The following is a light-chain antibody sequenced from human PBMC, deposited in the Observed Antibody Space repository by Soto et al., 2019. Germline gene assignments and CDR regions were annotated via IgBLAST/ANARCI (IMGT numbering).Light chain of an antibody. CDR2: GAS. CDR3: QHYSTWLWT. V-gene: IGKV3-15*01. Sequence: EIVMTQSPATLSVSPGERATLSCRASQSVSSKLAWYQQKPGQGPRLLIYGASTRDTGIPARFSGSGSGTECTLTITSLQSEDFAVYYCQHYSTWLWTFGQGTKVEI. CDR1: QSVSSK. J-gene: IGKJ1*01.